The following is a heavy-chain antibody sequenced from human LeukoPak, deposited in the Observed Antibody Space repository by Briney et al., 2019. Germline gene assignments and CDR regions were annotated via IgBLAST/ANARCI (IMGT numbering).Heavy chain of an antibody. D-gene: IGHD2-15*01. CDR2: ISAYNGNT. V-gene: IGHV1-18*04. J-gene: IGHJ6*03. CDR1: GYTFTGYY. CDR3: ARVCRAYYYYYMDV. Sequence: ASVKVSCKASGYTFTGYYMHWVRQAPGQGLEWMGWISAYNGNTNYAQKLQGRVTMTTDTSTSTAYMELRSLRSDDTAVYYCARVCRAYYYYYMDVWGKGTTVTVSS.